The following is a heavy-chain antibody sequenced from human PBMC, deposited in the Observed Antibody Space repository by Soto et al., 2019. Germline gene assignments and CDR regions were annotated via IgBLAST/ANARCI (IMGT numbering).Heavy chain of an antibody. V-gene: IGHV4-59*02. CDR2: IYYSGST. D-gene: IGHD3-16*01. J-gene: IGHJ5*01. CDR1: VGNVSRSC. CDR3: ARLRHS. Sequence: GTLYRSYNRRVGNVSRSCLSWIRQPPGKGLEWIGYIYYSGSTNYNPSLKSRVTISVDTSKNQFSLKLISVTAADTAVYYCARLRHSWG.